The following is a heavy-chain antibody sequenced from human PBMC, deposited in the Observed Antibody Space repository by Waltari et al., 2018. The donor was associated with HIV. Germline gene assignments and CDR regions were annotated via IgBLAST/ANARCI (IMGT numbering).Heavy chain of an antibody. CDR1: GGSISRGSYS. D-gene: IGHD1-26*01. J-gene: IGHJ4*02. CDR3: ARERPSIVGATTTMDY. Sequence: QVQLQESGPGLVKPSQTLSLTCTVSGGSISRGSYSWCWIRQPAGKGLEWIGRIYTSGSTNYNPSLKSRVTISVDTSKNQFSLKLSSVTAADTAVYYCARERPSIVGATTTMDYWGQGTLVTVSS. CDR2: IYTSGST. V-gene: IGHV4-61*02.